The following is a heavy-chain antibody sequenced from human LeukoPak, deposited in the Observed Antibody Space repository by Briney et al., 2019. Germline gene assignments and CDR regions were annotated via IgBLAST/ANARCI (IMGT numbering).Heavy chain of an antibody. V-gene: IGHV4-34*01. CDR2: IKYRGDT. Sequence: PSETLSLTCAVYGGSFSTYYWSWVRQSPGKGLEWVAEIKYRGDTNYNPSVKSRSTISVDTSKNQFSLKVRSLTAAGTAVYYCARGPTRSETGYFDFWGEGTLVTVSS. J-gene: IGHJ4*03. CDR1: GGSFSTYY. CDR3: ARGPTRSETGYFDF. D-gene: IGHD1-1*01.